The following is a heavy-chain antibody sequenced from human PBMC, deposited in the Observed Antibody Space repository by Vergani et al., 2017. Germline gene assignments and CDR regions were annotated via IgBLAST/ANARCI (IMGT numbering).Heavy chain of an antibody. CDR2: IRSKAYCGTT. J-gene: IGHJ4*02. CDR1: GFTFGDYA. V-gene: IGHV3-49*05. Sequence: EVQLVESGGGLVKPGRSLRLSCTASGFTFGDYAMSWFRQAPGKGLEWVGFIRSKAYCGTTEYAASVKGRFTISRDDSKSIAYLQMNSLKTEDTAVYYCTREAPYYYDSSCYDFDYWGQGTLVTVSS. CDR3: TREAPYYYDSSCYDFDY. D-gene: IGHD3-22*01.